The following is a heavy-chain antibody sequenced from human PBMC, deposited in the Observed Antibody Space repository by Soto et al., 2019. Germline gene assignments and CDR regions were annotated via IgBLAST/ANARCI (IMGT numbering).Heavy chain of an antibody. CDR3: ARGGGSGNPAFDY. CDR2: LKSDGSTT. CDR1: GFTFSNHW. Sequence: EVHLVESGGGLVQPGGSLRLSCAASGFTFSNHWMPWVRQAPGKGLVWVSHLKSDGSTTIYADSVKGRFTISRDNAKNTLYVQMNSLRPEDKAGYYCARGGGSGNPAFDYWGQGTLVTVSS. V-gene: IGHV3-74*01. D-gene: IGHD2-15*01. J-gene: IGHJ4*02.